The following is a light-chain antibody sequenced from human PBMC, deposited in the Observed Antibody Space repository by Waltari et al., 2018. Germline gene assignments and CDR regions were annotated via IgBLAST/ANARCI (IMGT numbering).Light chain of an antibody. CDR3: CSYAGSGSWV. V-gene: IGLV2-23*02. CDR1: SSDIGSYDL. CDR2: EVS. J-gene: IGLJ3*02. Sequence: QSALTQPASVSGSPGQSITISCRGTSSDIGSYDLVSWYQQLPGKAPNFMISEVSQRPSGVSNLFSGSKSGNTASLTISGRQAEDEADYYCCSYAGSGSWVFGGGTKLTVL.